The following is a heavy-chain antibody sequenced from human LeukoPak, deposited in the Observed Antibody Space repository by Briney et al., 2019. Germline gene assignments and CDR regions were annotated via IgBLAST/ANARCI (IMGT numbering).Heavy chain of an antibody. Sequence: GGSLRLSCRTSGFTFTTYGMNWVRQAPGKGLEWVSYIRTSNPTIYYADSVKGRFTVSRDDAENSLYLQMNSLRVEDTAIYYCVRDHRWGFDYWGQGTLVTVSS. CDR1: GFTFTTYG. J-gene: IGHJ4*02. V-gene: IGHV3-48*01. CDR3: VRDHRWGFDY. CDR2: IRTSNPTI. D-gene: IGHD4-23*01.